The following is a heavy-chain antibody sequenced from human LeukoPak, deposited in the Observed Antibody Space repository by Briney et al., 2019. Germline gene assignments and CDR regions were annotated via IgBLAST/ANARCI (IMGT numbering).Heavy chain of an antibody. CDR1: GGSISSSSYY. CDR2: IYYSGST. J-gene: IGHJ4*02. CDR3: ARDWKETYYDILTGYYGTDVFDY. V-gene: IGHV4-39*07. Sequence: SETQSLTCTVSGGSISSSSYYWGWIRQPPGKGLEWIGSIYYSGSTYYNPSLKSRVTISVDTSKNQFSLKLSSVTAADTAVYYCARDWKETYYDILTGYYGTDVFDYWGQGTLVTVSS. D-gene: IGHD3-9*01.